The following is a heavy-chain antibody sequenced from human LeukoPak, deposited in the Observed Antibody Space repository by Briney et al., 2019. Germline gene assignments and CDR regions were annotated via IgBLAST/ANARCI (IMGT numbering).Heavy chain of an antibody. V-gene: IGHV7-4-1*02. D-gene: IGHD3-10*01. J-gene: IGHJ6*02. CDR2: INTNTGNP. Sequence: GASVKVSCKASGYTFTSYAMNWVRQAPGQGLEWMGWINTNTGNPTYAQGFTGRFVFSLDTSVSTAYLQISSLKAEDTAVYYCTVGVRGVSNKYYYYGMDVWGQGTTVTVSS. CDR1: GYTFTSYA. CDR3: TVGVRGVSNKYYYYGMDV.